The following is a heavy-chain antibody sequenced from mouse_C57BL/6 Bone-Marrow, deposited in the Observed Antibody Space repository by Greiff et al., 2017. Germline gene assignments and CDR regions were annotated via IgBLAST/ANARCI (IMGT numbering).Heavy chain of an antibody. CDR1: GYTFTDYY. CDR2: IFPGSGST. D-gene: IGHD1-1*01. Sequence: QVQLQQSGPELVKPGASVKISCKASGYTFTDYYINWVKQRPGQGLEWIGWIFPGSGSTYYNETFKGKATLTVDKSSSTAYMLLSSLTSEDSAVYFCARCKYYGSRDWFAYWGQGTLVTVSA. CDR3: ARCKYYGSRDWFAY. J-gene: IGHJ3*01. V-gene: IGHV1-75*01.